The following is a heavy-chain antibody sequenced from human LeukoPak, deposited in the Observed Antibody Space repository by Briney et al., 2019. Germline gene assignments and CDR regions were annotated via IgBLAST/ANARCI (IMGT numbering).Heavy chain of an antibody. CDR1: GFTFSSYS. J-gene: IGHJ4*02. V-gene: IGHV3-21*04. CDR2: ISTSSSYI. D-gene: IGHD3-16*02. Sequence: GGSLRLSCAAYGFTFSSYSMNWVRQAPGKGLEWVSFISTSSSYIYYADSVKGRFTISRDNAKNSLYLQMNSLRAEDTALYYCARDQRTFGGVIVVDYWGQGTLVTVSS. CDR3: ARDQRTFGGVIVVDY.